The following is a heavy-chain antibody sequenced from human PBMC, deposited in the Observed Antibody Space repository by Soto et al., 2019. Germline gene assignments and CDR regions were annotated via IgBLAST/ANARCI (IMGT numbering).Heavy chain of an antibody. D-gene: IGHD6-13*01. CDR2: ISYDGTNK. V-gene: IGHV3-30*03. Sequence: QVQLVESGGGEVQPGKSLRLSCAASGFGFTNYGMHWVRQAPGKGLECVALISYDGTNKYYADSVKGRFTISRDNSKNTLYLQMNSLRPEDTAVYYCGAGQYFSDYWGQGTLVSVSS. CDR1: GFGFTNYG. J-gene: IGHJ4*02. CDR3: GAGQYFSDY.